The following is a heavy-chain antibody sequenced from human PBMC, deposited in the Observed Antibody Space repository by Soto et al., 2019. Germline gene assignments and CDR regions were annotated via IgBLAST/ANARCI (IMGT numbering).Heavy chain of an antibody. V-gene: IGHV3-21*01. CDR3: ARKILTGDHWGPFDL. CDR1: DFAFGRHT. CDR2: ISSATTYI. J-gene: IGHJ3*01. D-gene: IGHD7-27*01. Sequence: GGSLRLSCAASDFAFGRHTMAWVRQAPGKGLEWVSSISSATTYILYVDSVRGRFTISRDNAKKSLFLQMDSLTADDTAVYFCARKILTGDHWGPFDLWGQGTMVTVSS.